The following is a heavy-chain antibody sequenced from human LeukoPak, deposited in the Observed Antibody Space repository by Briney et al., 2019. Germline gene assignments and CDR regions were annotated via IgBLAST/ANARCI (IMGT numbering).Heavy chain of an antibody. J-gene: IGHJ3*02. D-gene: IGHD3-9*01. Sequence: PGGSLRLSCAASGFTFSSYGMHWVRQAPGKGLEWVAVISYDGSNKYYADSVKGRFTISRDNSKNTLYLQMNSLRAEDTAVYYCAHDILTGYQPDAFDIWGQGTMVTVSS. CDR2: ISYDGSNK. V-gene: IGHV3-30*18. CDR3: AHDILTGYQPDAFDI. CDR1: GFTFSSYG.